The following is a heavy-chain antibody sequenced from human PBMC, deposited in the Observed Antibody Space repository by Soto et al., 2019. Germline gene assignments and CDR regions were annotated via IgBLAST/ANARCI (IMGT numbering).Heavy chain of an antibody. CDR3: AKDRRVVVPAARYGMDV. V-gene: IGHV3-23*01. Sequence: GGSLRLSCAASGFTFSSYAMSWVRQAPVKGLEWGSAISGSGGRTYYADSVKGRFTISRENSKNTLYLQMNSLRAEDTAVYYCAKDRRVVVPAARYGMDVWGQGATVTVSS. CDR1: GFTFSSYA. J-gene: IGHJ6*02. D-gene: IGHD2-2*01. CDR2: ISGSGGRT.